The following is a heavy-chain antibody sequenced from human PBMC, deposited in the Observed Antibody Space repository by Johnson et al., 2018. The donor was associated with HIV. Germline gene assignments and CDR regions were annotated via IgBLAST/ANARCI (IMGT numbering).Heavy chain of an antibody. J-gene: IGHJ3*02. Sequence: VQLVESGGGLVQPGGSLRLSCAASGFTFGSYAMSWVRQAPGKGLEWVSYIGSGGTTIYSADSVKGRFTISRDNAMNSLYLQMNSLRADDTAVYYCARFEGFITTLRVVGDAFDIWGQGTMVTVSS. D-gene: IGHD3-10*01. CDR1: GFTFGSYA. CDR2: IGSGGTTI. CDR3: ARFEGFITTLRVVGDAFDI. V-gene: IGHV3-48*04.